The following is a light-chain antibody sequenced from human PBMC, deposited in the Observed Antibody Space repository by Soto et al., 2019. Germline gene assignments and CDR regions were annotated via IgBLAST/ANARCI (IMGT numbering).Light chain of an antibody. Sequence: DIQMTQSPSTLSASVGDRVTITCRASQSISSWLAWYQQKLGKAPKLLIYDASSLESGVPARFSGSGSGTEFTLTISSLQPDDFATYYCQQYNSYSFGQGTKVEIK. CDR2: DAS. J-gene: IGKJ1*01. V-gene: IGKV1-5*01. CDR1: QSISSW. CDR3: QQYNSYS.